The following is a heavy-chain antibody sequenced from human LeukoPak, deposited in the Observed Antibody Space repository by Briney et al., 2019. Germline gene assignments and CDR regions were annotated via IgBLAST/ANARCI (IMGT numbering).Heavy chain of an antibody. V-gene: IGHV3-33*06. D-gene: IGHD6-19*01. Sequence: GGSLRLSCAASGFTFSNYAMHWVRQAPGTGLELVAGIWFDGTNKYYGDSVRGRFTISRDNSKNRLYLQMNSLRAEDTAVYYCAKARGSGWHDPWYLDYWGQGTLVTVSS. J-gene: IGHJ4*02. CDR3: AKARGSGWHDPWYLDY. CDR1: GFTFSNYA. CDR2: IWFDGTNK.